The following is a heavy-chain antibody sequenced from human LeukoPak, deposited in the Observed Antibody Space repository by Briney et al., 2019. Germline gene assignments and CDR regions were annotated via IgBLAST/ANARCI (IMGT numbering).Heavy chain of an antibody. CDR2: VHTSGGS. CDR3: ARLGSYHDF. J-gene: IGHJ4*02. D-gene: IGHD1-26*01. Sequence: EWMGHVHTSGGSTYYPSLKTRLTMSIDTSRSQLSLKLTSVTAADTAVYFCARLGSYHDFWGQGALVTVSS. V-gene: IGHV4-4*09.